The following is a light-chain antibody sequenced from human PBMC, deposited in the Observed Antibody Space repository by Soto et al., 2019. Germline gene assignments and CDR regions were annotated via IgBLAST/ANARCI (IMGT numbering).Light chain of an antibody. V-gene: IGLV1-44*01. Sequence: QSVLTQPPSASGTPGQRVTISCSGSSSNIGSNTVNWYQQLHGTSPKLLIYSNNQRPSGVPDRFSGSKSGTSASLAISGLQSEDEADDYCAAWDDSLNSGVFGTGTKVTVL. CDR1: SSNIGSNT. CDR3: AAWDDSLNSGV. CDR2: SNN. J-gene: IGLJ1*01.